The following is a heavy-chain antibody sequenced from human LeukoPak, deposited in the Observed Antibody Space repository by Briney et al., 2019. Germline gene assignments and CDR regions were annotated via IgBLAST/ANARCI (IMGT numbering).Heavy chain of an antibody. V-gene: IGHV3-15*01. CDR3: TTDHGYSYGHFDY. D-gene: IGHD5-18*01. J-gene: IGHJ4*02. CDR1: GFTFSNAW. Sequence: PGGSLRLSCAASGFTFSNAWMSWVRQAPGKGLEWVGRIKSKTNGGTTDYAAPVKGRFTISRDDSKNALYLQMNGLKTEDTTVYYCTTDHGYSYGHFDYWGQGTLVTVSS. CDR2: IKSKTNGGTT.